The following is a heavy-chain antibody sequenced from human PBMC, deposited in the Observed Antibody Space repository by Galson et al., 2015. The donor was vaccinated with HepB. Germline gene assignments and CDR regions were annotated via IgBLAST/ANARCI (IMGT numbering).Heavy chain of an antibody. Sequence: LSCAASGFTFGGYGMHWVRQAPGKGLEWVGVIWYDGSNQHYADSVKGRFTISRDNSKNILYLQMNSLRAEDTAVYYCAREGRITVTIFDYWGQGSLVTVSS. CDR1: GFTFGGYG. D-gene: IGHD4-17*01. J-gene: IGHJ4*02. CDR3: AREGRITVTIFDY. V-gene: IGHV3-33*01. CDR2: IWYDGSNQ.